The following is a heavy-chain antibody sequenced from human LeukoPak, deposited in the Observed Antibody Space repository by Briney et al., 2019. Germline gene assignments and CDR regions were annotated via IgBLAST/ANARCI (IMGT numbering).Heavy chain of an antibody. CDR3: ARWSRSCSSTSCLFDY. J-gene: IGHJ4*02. CDR1: GFTFSGYA. D-gene: IGHD2-2*01. Sequence: GWSLRLSCAASGFTFSGYAMNWVRQAPGKGLDWVLGVSGSGDNTYYADSVKGRFTISRDNSKNTLYLQMNSLRADDTAVYYCARWSRSCSSTSCLFDYWGQGTLVTVSS. V-gene: IGHV3-23*01. CDR2: VSGSGDNT.